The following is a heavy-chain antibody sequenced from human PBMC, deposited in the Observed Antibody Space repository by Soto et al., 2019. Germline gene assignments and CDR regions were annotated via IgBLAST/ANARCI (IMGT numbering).Heavy chain of an antibody. CDR2: IYPGDSDT. Sequence: PGESLKISCKGSGYGFTSYWIGWVRQMPGKGLEWMGIIYPGDSDTRYSPSFQGQVTISADKSISTAYLQWSSLKASDTAMYYCARYSSSSGYYYYYGMDVWGQGTTVTVS. CDR3: ARYSSSSGYYYYYGMDV. V-gene: IGHV5-51*01. CDR1: GYGFTSYW. J-gene: IGHJ6*02. D-gene: IGHD6-6*01.